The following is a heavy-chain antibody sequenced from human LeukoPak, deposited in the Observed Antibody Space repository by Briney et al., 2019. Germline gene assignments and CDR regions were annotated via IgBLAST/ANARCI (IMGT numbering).Heavy chain of an antibody. CDR1: EYIFTTYW. Sequence: GESLKISCKGSEYIFTTYWIDWVRQMPGKGLEWMGIFDPGVSDTRYSPSFQGQVTISADKSISTAYLQWSSLKAWDSAMYYCTRWGTMGTGVDYWGQGTLVTVSS. V-gene: IGHV5-51*01. D-gene: IGHD1-1*01. CDR3: TRWGTMGTGVDY. CDR2: FDPGVSDT. J-gene: IGHJ4*02.